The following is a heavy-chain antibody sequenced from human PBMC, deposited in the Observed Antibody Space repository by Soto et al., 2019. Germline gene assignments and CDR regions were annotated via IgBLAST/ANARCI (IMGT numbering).Heavy chain of an antibody. D-gene: IGHD5-12*01. CDR3: ARVANQTLEN. CDR1: GYTFTRFH. CDR2: INPGDGGT. J-gene: IGHJ4*02. Sequence: QVQLVQSGAEVKKPGASVKVSCKASGYTFTRFHLHWVRQAPRQGLEWMGIINPGDGGTLYAQKFQGRVTMTRDTSTGTVYMELSSLRSEDTAVYYCARVANQTLENWGQGTLVTASS. V-gene: IGHV1-46*01.